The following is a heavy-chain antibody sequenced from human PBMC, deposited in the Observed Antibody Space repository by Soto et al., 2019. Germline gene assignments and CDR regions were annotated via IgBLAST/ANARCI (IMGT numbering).Heavy chain of an antibody. V-gene: IGHV3-30*18. J-gene: IGHJ4*02. Sequence: ESGGGVVQPGTSLRLSCSASGFTLSGVDMHWVRQAPGKGLEWVAVMSYDGRNQYYADSVKGRFTVSRDRSKSTLYLQMSSLRTEDAAVYYCAKGGWYTSSSRSDCWGQGTLVTVSS. D-gene: IGHD6-6*01. CDR3: AKGGWYTSSSRSDC. CDR1: GFTLSGVD. CDR2: MSYDGRNQ.